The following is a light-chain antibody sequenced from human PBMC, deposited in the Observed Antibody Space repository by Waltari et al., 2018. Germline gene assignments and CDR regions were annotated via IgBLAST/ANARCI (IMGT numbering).Light chain of an antibody. CDR3: QQRNNWPLT. V-gene: IGKV1-12*01. J-gene: IGKJ4*01. CDR2: DAS. Sequence: DVRMTQSPSSVSASVGDRVTITCRASQGIGNWLAWYQQKPRKAPELLIYDASSLQSGVPSRFSGSGSGTDFTLTISSLQPEDFATYYCQQRNNWPLTFGGGTKVEIK. CDR1: QGIGNW.